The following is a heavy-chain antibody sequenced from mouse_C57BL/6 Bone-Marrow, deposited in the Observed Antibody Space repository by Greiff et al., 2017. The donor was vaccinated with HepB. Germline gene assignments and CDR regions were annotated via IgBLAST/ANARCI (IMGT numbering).Heavy chain of an antibody. D-gene: IGHD1-1*01. J-gene: IGHJ2*01. CDR2: IYPGNSDT. Sequence: EVQLQQSGTVLARPGASVKMSCKTSGYTFTSYWMHWVKQRPGQGLEWIGAIYPGNSDTSYNQKFKGKAKLTAVTSASTAYMELSSLTNEDSAVYYCTREVTTVVVHFDYWGQGTTLTVSS. V-gene: IGHV1-5*01. CDR3: TREVTTVVVHFDY. CDR1: GYTFTSYW.